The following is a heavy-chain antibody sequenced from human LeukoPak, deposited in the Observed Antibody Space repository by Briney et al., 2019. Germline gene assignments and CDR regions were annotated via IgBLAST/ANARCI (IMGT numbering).Heavy chain of an antibody. CDR3: ARDQRNSGSYRFEY. V-gene: IGHV1-18*01. D-gene: IGHD1-26*01. CDR1: GYTFSGYG. CDR2: ITGNNGNT. Sequence: ASVKVSCKTSGYTFSGYGISWVRQAPGQGLGWMGWITGNNGNTNYAPSLQGRVTMTKDTSTNTAYMELTSLRSDDTAVYYCARDQRNSGSYRFEYWGQGTLVTVSS. J-gene: IGHJ4*02.